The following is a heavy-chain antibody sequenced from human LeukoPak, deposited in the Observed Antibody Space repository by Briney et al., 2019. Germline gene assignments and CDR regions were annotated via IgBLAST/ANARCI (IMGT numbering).Heavy chain of an antibody. D-gene: IGHD4-17*01. Sequence: PGGSLRLSCAASGFTFSSYAMSWVRQAPGKGLEWVSAISGSGGSTYYADSVKGRFTISRDNSKNTLYLQMNSLRAEDTAVYYCAKDLTATTIRSGPLNGYYYYGMDVWGQGTTVTVSS. CDR2: ISGSGGST. V-gene: IGHV3-23*01. J-gene: IGHJ6*02. CDR3: AKDLTATTIRSGPLNGYYYYGMDV. CDR1: GFTFSSYA.